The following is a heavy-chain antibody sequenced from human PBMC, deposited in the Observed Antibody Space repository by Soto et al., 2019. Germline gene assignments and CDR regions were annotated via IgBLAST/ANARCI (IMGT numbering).Heavy chain of an antibody. CDR2: INPSGGST. CDR1: GYTFTSYY. J-gene: IGHJ6*02. V-gene: IGHV1-46*01. Sequence: ASVKVSCKASGYTFTSYYMHWVRQAPGQGLEWMGIINPSGGSTSYAQKFQGRVTMTRDTSTSTVYMELSSLRSEDTAVYYCAREQAAAFHYHYYGMDVWGQGTTVTVSS. CDR3: AREQAAAFHYHYYGMDV. D-gene: IGHD6-13*01.